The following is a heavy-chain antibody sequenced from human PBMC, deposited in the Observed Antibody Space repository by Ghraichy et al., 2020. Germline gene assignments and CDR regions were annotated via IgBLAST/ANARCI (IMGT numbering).Heavy chain of an antibody. Sequence: SQTLSLTCTVSGGSISSYYWSWIRQPPGKGLEWIGYIYYSGSTNYNPSLKSRVTISVDTSKNQFSLKLSSVTAADTAVYYCARGHSYCSGGSCYVDAFDIWGQGTMVTVSS. CDR2: IYYSGST. CDR1: GGSISSYY. J-gene: IGHJ3*02. D-gene: IGHD2-15*01. CDR3: ARGHSYCSGGSCYVDAFDI. V-gene: IGHV4-59*01.